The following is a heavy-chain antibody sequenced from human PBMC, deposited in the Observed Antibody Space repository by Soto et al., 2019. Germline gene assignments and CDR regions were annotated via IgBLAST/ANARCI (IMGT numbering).Heavy chain of an antibody. CDR3: ARDLAAAAY. Sequence: QVQLVQSGAEVKKPGASVKVSCKASGYIFTNYYIHWVRQAPGQGLEWMAIINPLPTSGSTNYAQKVQGRVTVTRDTSTSTVYMELSSLKSEDTAIYYCARDLAAAAYRGQGTLVTVSS. CDR2: INPLPTSGST. CDR1: GYIFTNYY. D-gene: IGHD6-13*01. J-gene: IGHJ4*02. V-gene: IGHV1-46*01.